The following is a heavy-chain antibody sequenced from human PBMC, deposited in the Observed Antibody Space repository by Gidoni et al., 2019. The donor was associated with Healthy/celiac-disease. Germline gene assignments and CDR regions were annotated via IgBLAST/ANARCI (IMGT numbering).Heavy chain of an antibody. D-gene: IGHD5-18*01. V-gene: IGHV3-30*18. Sequence: QVQLVESGGGVVQPGRSLRLSCAASGFTFSSYGMHWVRQAPGKGLEWVAAISYDGTNKHYADSVKGRFTISRDNSKNTLYLHMNSLRPEDTAVYYCAKLPHAHTAFDYWGQGTLVTVSS. CDR1: GFTFSSYG. CDR3: AKLPHAHTAFDY. J-gene: IGHJ4*02. CDR2: ISYDGTNK.